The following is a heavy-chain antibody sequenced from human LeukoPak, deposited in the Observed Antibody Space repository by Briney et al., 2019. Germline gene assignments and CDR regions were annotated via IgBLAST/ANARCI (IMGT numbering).Heavy chain of an antibody. CDR3: ARERGGSGNYSYFDF. V-gene: IGHV4-30-2*01. CDR2: IFQSGST. J-gene: IGHJ4*02. Sequence: PSQTLSLTCAVSGGSISSGAYSWNWIRKPPGKGLEWIGYIFQSGSTYYNPSLKSRVTVSVDRSRNQFSLKLTSVTAADTAVYYCARERGGSGNYSYFDFWGQGTLVTVSS. CDR1: GGSISSGAYS. D-gene: IGHD3-10*01.